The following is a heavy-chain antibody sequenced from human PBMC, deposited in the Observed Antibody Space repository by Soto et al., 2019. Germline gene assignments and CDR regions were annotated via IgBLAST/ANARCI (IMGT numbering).Heavy chain of an antibody. CDR2: VYNSGST. CDR3: ARGGPSSTSLAP. V-gene: IGHV4-59*01. CDR1: GGSISSYY. J-gene: IGHJ5*02. Sequence: QVQLQESGPGLLKSSETLSLTCTVSGGSISSYYWSWIRQPPGKGLEWIGYVYNSGSTNYNPSLKSLVTISIDTSKNQFARKLTSLTATDTAVDYRARGGPSSTSLAPWGQGTLVTVSS.